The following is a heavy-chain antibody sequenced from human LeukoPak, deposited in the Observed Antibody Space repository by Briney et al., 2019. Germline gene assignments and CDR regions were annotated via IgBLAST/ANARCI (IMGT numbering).Heavy chain of an antibody. CDR2: ISAYNGNT. D-gene: IGHD2-15*01. V-gene: IGHV1-18*01. CDR3: ARDSVVVVAAKGTDYYGMDV. Sequence: ASVKVSCKASGGTFSSYAISWVRQAPGQGLEWMGWISAYNGNTNYAQKLQGRVTMTTDTSTSTAYMELRSLRSDDTAVYYCARDSVVVVAAKGTDYYGMDVWGQGTTVTVSS. J-gene: IGHJ6*02. CDR1: GGTFSSYA.